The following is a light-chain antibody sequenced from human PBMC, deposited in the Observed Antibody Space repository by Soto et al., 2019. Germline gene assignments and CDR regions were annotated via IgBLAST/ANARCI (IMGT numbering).Light chain of an antibody. CDR1: SSDIGSGYAY. V-gene: IGLV2-14*01. CDR2: EVR. CDR3: SSYTTYDTVV. Sequence: QSALTQAASVSGSPGQSITISCTGTSSDIGSGYAYVSWYQQHPGKAPKVIIYEVRHRPSSVSSRFSGSRSGNTASLTISGLQAEDEAHYYCSSYTTYDTVVFGGGTKLTVL. J-gene: IGLJ3*02.